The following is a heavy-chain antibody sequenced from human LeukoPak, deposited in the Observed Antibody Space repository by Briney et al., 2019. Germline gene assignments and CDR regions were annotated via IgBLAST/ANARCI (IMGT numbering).Heavy chain of an antibody. D-gene: IGHD2-2*01. V-gene: IGHV1-18*01. Sequence: ASVKVSCKASGYTFTSYGISWVRQAPGQGLEWMGWISAYNGNTNYAQKLQGRVTMTTDTSTSTAYMELRSLRSDDTAVYYCARLEGYCSSTICYSWDYYYYMDVWGKGTTVTVSS. J-gene: IGHJ6*03. CDR3: ARLEGYCSSTICYSWDYYYYMDV. CDR2: ISAYNGNT. CDR1: GYTFTSYG.